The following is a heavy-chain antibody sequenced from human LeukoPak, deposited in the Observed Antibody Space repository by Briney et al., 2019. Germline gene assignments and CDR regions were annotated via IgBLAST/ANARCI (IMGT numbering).Heavy chain of an antibody. CDR1: GFTFSSYW. J-gene: IGHJ4*02. CDR3: ARGRPHGNDY. Sequence: GGSLRLSCAASGFTFSSYWMNWVRQAPGKGLVWVSRIASDGSSTTYADSVKGRFSISRDNAKNTLYLQTNSLRVEDTAVYYCARGRPHGNDYWGQGALVTVSS. D-gene: IGHD4-23*01. V-gene: IGHV3-74*01. CDR2: IASDGSST.